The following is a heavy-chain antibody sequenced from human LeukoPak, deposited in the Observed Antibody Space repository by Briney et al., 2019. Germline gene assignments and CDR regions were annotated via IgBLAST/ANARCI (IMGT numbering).Heavy chain of an antibody. CDR1: GFTFSSYS. V-gene: IGHV3-48*04. Sequence: GGSLRLSCAASGFTFSSYSMNWVRQAPGKGLEWVSYISSSSSTIYYADSVKGRFTISRDNAKNSLYLQMNSLRAEDTAVYYCARGKGFYYYYGMDVWGQGTTVTVSS. CDR3: ARGKGFYYYYGMDV. J-gene: IGHJ6*02. CDR2: ISSSSSTI.